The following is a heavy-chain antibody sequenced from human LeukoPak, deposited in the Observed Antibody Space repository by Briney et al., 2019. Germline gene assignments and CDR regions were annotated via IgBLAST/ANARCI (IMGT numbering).Heavy chain of an antibody. J-gene: IGHJ6*03. CDR2: IDKDGSEK. CDR1: GFTFSKYW. CDR3: ARDRGGELLPAGSTYYMDV. Sequence: GGSLRLSCAVSGFTFSKYWMRWVRQAPGKGLEWVASIDKDGSEKRYVDSVKGRFTISRDNAKNSLYLQMNSLRAEDTAVYYCARDRGGELLPAGSTYYMDVWGKGTTVTVSS. V-gene: IGHV3-7*01. D-gene: IGHD1-26*01.